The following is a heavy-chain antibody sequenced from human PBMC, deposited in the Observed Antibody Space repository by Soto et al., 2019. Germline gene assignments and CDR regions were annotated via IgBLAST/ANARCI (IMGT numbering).Heavy chain of an antibody. J-gene: IGHJ6*01. CDR2: IYPGDSDT. V-gene: IGHV5-51*01. Sequence: PGESLKISCEAFGYRYTKIWIAWARQMPGKGLEWMGIIYPGDSDTRYSPSIQCHVTISADKSNDTAYLQWSSQKASDTPTYCCARSLRLLPDAYSDDYYHYNGMDVWGQGTTVTVSS. CDR3: ARSLRLLPDAYSDDYYHYNGMDV. CDR1: GYRYTKIW. D-gene: IGHD2-2*01.